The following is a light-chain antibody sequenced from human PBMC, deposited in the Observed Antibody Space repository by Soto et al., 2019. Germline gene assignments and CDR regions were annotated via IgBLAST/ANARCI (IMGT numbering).Light chain of an antibody. CDR3: QKYDSAPWT. V-gene: IGKV1-13*02. J-gene: IGKJ1*01. CDR1: QGISSA. Sequence: ASQLTQSPSSLSASVGDSVTITCRASQGISSALAWYQQTPGRAPKLLIYDASTLASGVPSRFSGSRSGTDFTLTVSSLQPEDVATYYCQKYDSAPWTFGQGTKVEIK. CDR2: DAS.